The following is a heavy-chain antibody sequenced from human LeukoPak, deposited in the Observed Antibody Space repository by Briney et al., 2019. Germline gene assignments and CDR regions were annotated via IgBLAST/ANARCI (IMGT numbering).Heavy chain of an antibody. J-gene: IGHJ4*02. CDR3: ARHQVGYGDYEFDY. Sequence: SETLSLTCAVYGGSFSGYYWSWIRQPPGKGLEWIGEINHSGSTNYNPSLKSRVTISVDTSKNQFSLKLSSVTAADTAVYYCARHQVGYGDYEFDYWGQGTLVTVSS. CDR2: INHSGST. V-gene: IGHV4-34*01. CDR1: GGSFSGYY. D-gene: IGHD4-17*01.